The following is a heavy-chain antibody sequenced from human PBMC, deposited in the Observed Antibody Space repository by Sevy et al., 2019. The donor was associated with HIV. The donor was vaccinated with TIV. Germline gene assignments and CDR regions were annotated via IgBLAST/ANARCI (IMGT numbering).Heavy chain of an antibody. D-gene: IGHD6-13*01. CDR3: AKGDSTFYGMDV. J-gene: IGHJ6*02. V-gene: IGHV3-23*01. Sequence: GGSLRLSCAASGFTFSTYTMNWVRQAPGNGLEWVSAISGSGGSTYYADSVKGRFTISRDKSKNTLYLQMNNLRAEDTAVYYCAKGDSTFYGMDVWGQGTTVTVSS. CDR2: ISGSGGST. CDR1: GFTFSTYT.